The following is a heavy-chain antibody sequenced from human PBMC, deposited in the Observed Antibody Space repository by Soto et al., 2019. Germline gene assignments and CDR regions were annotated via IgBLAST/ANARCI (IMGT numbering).Heavy chain of an antibody. V-gene: IGHV3-30*15. D-gene: IGHD2-2*01. J-gene: IGHJ4*02. CDR2: ISYDGRNK. CDR1: GFTFSLNA. CDR3: AGDRYSAAVTTYLDY. Sequence: QVQLVESGGGVVQPGRSLRLSCAASGFTFSLNAMHWVRQAPGKGLEWVAVISYDGRNKFYADSVKGRFTISRDNSKTPLDLQMRSLKSEDTGVYYCAGDRYSAAVTTYLDYWGQGALVSVSS.